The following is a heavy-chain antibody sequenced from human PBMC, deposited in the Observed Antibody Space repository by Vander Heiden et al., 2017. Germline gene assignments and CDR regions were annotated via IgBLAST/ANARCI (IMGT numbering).Heavy chain of an antibody. D-gene: IGHD3-22*01. J-gene: IGHJ4*02. Sequence: EVQLLESGGGLVQPGGSLRLSCEASGFPFSSYAMSWVRQAPGKGLEWVSAISGSGGSTYYADSVKGRFTISRDNSKNTLYLQMNSLRAEDTAVYYCAKDRYYDSSGYYYFDYWGQGTLVTVSS. V-gene: IGHV3-23*01. CDR1: GFPFSSYA. CDR2: ISGSGGST. CDR3: AKDRYYDSSGYYYFDY.